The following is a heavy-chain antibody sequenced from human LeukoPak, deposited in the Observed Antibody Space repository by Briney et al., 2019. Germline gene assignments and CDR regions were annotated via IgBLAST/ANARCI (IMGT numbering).Heavy chain of an antibody. CDR2: IIPIFGTA. V-gene: IGHV1-69*05. CDR3: ARAAHKIVVVPAATNWFDL. J-gene: IGHJ5*02. CDR1: GGTFSSYA. D-gene: IGHD2-2*01. Sequence: ASVKVSCKASGGTFSSYAISWVRQAPGQGLEWMGGIIPIFGTANYAQKFQGRVTITTDESTSTAYMELSSLRSEDTAVYYCARAAHKIVVVPAATNWFDLWGQGTLVTVSS.